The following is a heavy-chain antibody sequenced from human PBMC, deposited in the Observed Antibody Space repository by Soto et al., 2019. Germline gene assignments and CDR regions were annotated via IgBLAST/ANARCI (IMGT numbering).Heavy chain of an antibody. CDR2: ITDSSDTV. J-gene: IGHJ4*02. Sequence: GGSLRLSCEGSGFTFSAYAMNWVRQAPGKGLEWVSYITDSSDTVHYADSVRGRFTISRDNAESSLYLQMNSLRAEDTALYYCARAFCGGTSCHGGNFDYWGQGTLVTVSS. V-gene: IGHV3-48*01. D-gene: IGHD2-2*01. CDR3: ARAFCGGTSCHGGNFDY. CDR1: GFTFSAYA.